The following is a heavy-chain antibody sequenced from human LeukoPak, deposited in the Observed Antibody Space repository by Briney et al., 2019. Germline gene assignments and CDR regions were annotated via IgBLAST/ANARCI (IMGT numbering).Heavy chain of an antibody. D-gene: IGHD2-2*01. J-gene: IGHJ4*02. V-gene: IGHV3-7*03. CDR3: AKGTSGN. Sequence: GGSLRLSCAASGFTFSNSWMTWVRQAPGKGLEWVANIKQDGSEKYYVDSVKGRFTISRDNSKNTLYLQMNSLRAEDTAVYYCAKGTSGNWGQGTLVTVSS. CDR2: IKQDGSEK. CDR1: GFTFSNSW.